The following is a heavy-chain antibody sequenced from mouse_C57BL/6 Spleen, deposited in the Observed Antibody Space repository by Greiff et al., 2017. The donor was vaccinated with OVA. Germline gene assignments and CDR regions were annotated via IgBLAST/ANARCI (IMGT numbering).Heavy chain of an antibody. D-gene: IGHD1-1*01. J-gene: IGHJ4*01. V-gene: IGHV1-52*01. Sequence: QVQLQQPGAELVRPGSSVKLSCKASGYTFTSYWMQWVKQRPIQGLEWIGNIDPSDSDTHYNQKFKDKATLTVDKSSSTAYMQLSSLTSEDSAVYYCARCSSGDYAMDYWGQGTSGTVSS. CDR1: GYTFTSYW. CDR2: IDPSDSDT. CDR3: ARCSSGDYAMDY.